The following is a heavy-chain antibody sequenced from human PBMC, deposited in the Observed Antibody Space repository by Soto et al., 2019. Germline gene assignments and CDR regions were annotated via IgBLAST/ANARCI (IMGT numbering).Heavy chain of an antibody. Sequence: EVQLVESGGGLVKPGGSLRLSCAASGFTFSSYSMNWVRQAPGKGLEWVSSISSSSSYIYYADSVKGRFTISRDNAKNSLYLQMNSLTAEDTAVYYCARPGHYDDYYMDVWGKGTTVTVSS. CDR1: GFTFSSYS. CDR2: ISSSSSYI. CDR3: ARPGHYDDYYMDV. V-gene: IGHV3-21*01. J-gene: IGHJ6*03.